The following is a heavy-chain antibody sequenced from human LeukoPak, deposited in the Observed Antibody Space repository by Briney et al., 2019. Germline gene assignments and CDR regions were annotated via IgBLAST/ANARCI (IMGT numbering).Heavy chain of an antibody. CDR2: IHYTGAT. CDR1: GGSFSGYY. CDR3: ARGVTVVYYFDL. Sequence: SETLSLTCGISGGSFSGYYWSRFRQSPGKGLEWIGEIHYTGATSYSPSLKGRVTISPGTSTNQFSLRMNSVTAADTAVYYCARGVTVVYYFDLWGRGTLVTVSS. J-gene: IGHJ2*01. V-gene: IGHV4-34*01. D-gene: IGHD5/OR15-5a*01.